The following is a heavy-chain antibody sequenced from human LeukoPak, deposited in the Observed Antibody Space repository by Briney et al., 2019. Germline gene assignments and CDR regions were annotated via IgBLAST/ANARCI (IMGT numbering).Heavy chain of an antibody. J-gene: IGHJ6*03. CDR3: TRDRPLLSWELLRKTSGGRYYYMDV. CDR2: IRSKAYGGTT. Sequence: GGSLRLSCAASGFIFGDYAMSWFRQAPGKGLEWIGFIRSKAYGGTTDYAASVKDKFTISRDDSKSIAYLQVKNLKTEDTAVYYCTRDRPLLSWELLRKTSGGRYYYMDVWGKGTTVTVSS. CDR1: GFIFGDYA. V-gene: IGHV3-49*03. D-gene: IGHD1-26*01.